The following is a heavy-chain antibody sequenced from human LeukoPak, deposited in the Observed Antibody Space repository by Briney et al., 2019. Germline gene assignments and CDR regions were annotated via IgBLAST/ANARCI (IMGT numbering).Heavy chain of an antibody. Sequence: ASVKVSCKASGYTFTSYAMNWVRQAPGQGLEWMGWINTNTGNPTYAQGFTGRFVFSLDTSVSTAYLQISSLKAEDTAVYYCARGVPVWLPFAYYYMDVWGKGTTVTVSS. D-gene: IGHD3-16*01. J-gene: IGHJ6*03. V-gene: IGHV7-4-1*02. CDR1: GYTFTSYA. CDR2: INTNTGNP. CDR3: ARGVPVWLPFAYYYMDV.